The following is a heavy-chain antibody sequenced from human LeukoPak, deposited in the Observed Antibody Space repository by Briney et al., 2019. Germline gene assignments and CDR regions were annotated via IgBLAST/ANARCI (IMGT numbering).Heavy chain of an antibody. Sequence: WETLSLTCAVYGGSFRGYYWSWIRQPPGKGLEWIGEINHSGSTNYNPSLKSRVTISVDTSKNQFSLKLSSVTAADTAVYYCARKYCSGGSCYLGWFDPWGQGTLVTVSS. CDR2: INHSGST. V-gene: IGHV4-34*01. J-gene: IGHJ5*02. CDR3: ARKYCSGGSCYLGWFDP. D-gene: IGHD2-15*01. CDR1: GGSFRGYY.